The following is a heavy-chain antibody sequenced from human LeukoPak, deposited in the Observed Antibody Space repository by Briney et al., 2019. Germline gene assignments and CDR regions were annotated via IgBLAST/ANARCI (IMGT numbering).Heavy chain of an antibody. CDR2: IIPIFGTA. V-gene: IGHV1-69*13. CDR3: ASGWIVVVITYYYYGMDV. D-gene: IGHD3-22*01. Sequence: SVKVSCKASGGTFSSYAISWVRQAPGQGLEWMGGIIPIFGTANYAQKFQGRVTITADESTSTAYMELSSLRSEDTAVYYCASGWIVVVITYYYYGMDVWGQGTTVTVSS. CDR1: GGTFSSYA. J-gene: IGHJ6*02.